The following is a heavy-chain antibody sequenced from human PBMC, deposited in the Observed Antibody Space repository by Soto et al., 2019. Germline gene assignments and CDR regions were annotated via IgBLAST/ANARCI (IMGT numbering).Heavy chain of an antibody. Sequence: GGALRLSCRASGSTYKNYAMHWVRQAPGKGLEWVAVISYDGSNKYYADSVKGRFTISRDNSKNTLYLQMNSLRAEDTAVYYCAKAPPKTYDSSGSDYWGQVTLVTDS. CDR3: AKAPPKTYDSSGSDY. CDR2: ISYDGSNK. J-gene: IGHJ4*02. V-gene: IGHV3-30*18. D-gene: IGHD3-22*01. CDR1: GSTYKNYA.